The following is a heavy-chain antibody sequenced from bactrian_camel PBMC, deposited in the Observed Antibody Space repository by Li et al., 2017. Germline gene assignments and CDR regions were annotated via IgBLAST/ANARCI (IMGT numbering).Heavy chain of an antibody. V-gene: IGHV3S63*01. J-gene: IGHJ4*01. CDR2: ISWNGDNL. Sequence: HVQLVESGGGSVQAGGSLALSCVASGNSVSRNNCIGWFRQAPGKEREGVSCISWNGDNLHYIDSVKGRFTISRDNAKNTLYLQLNSLKTEDTAMYCCAKTYGGNWLYNCWGQGTQVTVS. CDR1: GNSVSRNN. D-gene: IGHD6*01. CDR3: AKTYGGNWLYNC.